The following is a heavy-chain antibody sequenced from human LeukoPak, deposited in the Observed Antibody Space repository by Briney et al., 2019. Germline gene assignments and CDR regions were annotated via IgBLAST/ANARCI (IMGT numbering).Heavy chain of an antibody. V-gene: IGHV4-34*01. J-gene: IGHJ6*02. D-gene: IGHD6-13*01. Sequence: PSETLSLTCAVYGGSFSGCYWSWIRQPPGKGLEWIGEINHSGSTNYNPSLKSRVTISVDTSKNQFSLKLSSVTAADTAVYYCARGPRIAAAGQNYYYYGMDVWGQGTTVTVSS. CDR2: INHSGST. CDR3: ARGPRIAAAGQNYYYYGMDV. CDR1: GGSFSGCY.